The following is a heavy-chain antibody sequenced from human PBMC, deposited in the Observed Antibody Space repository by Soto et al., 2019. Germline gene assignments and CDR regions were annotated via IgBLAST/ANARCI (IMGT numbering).Heavy chain of an antibody. CDR1: GFYFNNYG. J-gene: IGHJ4*02. CDR3: AREDSIIIPAVSDF. D-gene: IGHD2-2*01. Sequence: LRLSCAVSGFYFNNYGINGVRQAPGKGLEWVSSVSKSDYTYYSDSVKGRFTISRDNAKNSVSLQMNSLRAEDTAVYYCAREDSIIIPAVSDFWGQGTLVTVSS. V-gene: IGHV3-21*01. CDR2: VSKSDYT.